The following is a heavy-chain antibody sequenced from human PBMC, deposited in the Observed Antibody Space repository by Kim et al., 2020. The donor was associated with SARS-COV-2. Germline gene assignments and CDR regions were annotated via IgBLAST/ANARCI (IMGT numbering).Heavy chain of an antibody. V-gene: IGHV3-21*01. CDR3: ARDGCYGDYSIYYYYMDD. D-gene: IGHD4-17*01. CDR2: ISSSSSYI. J-gene: IGHJ6*03. CDR1: GFTFSSYS. Sequence: GGSLRLSCAASGFTFSSYSMNWVRQAPGKGLEWVSSISSSSSYIYYADSVKGRFTISRDNAKNSLYLQMNSLRAEDTAVYYCARDGCYGDYSIYYYYMDDWGKGTTVTVSS.